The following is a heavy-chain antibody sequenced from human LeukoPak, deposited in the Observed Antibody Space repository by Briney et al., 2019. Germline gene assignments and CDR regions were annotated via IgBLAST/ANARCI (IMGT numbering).Heavy chain of an antibody. Sequence: GGSLRLSCAASGFPFSSYEMNWVRQAPGMGLEWLSYISSSGSTIYYADSVKGRFTISRDNAKNSLYLQMNSLRAEDTALYYCARASGSYNPFDYWGQGTLVTVSS. D-gene: IGHD1-26*01. CDR1: GFPFSSYE. J-gene: IGHJ4*02. CDR2: ISSSGSTI. V-gene: IGHV3-48*03. CDR3: ARASGSYNPFDY.